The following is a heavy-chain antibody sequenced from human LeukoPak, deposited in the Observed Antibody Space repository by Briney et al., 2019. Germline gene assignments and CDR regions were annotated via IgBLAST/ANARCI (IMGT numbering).Heavy chain of an antibody. Sequence: SETLSLTCTVSGASISSYYWSWIRQPPGKGLEWIGYIYYSGSTNYNPSLKSRVTISVDTSKNQFSLKLSSVTAADTAVYYCASSSGWYKSNYYMDLWGKGTTVTISS. D-gene: IGHD6-19*01. J-gene: IGHJ6*03. V-gene: IGHV4-59*01. CDR3: ASSSGWYKSNYYMDL. CDR2: IYYSGST. CDR1: GASISSYY.